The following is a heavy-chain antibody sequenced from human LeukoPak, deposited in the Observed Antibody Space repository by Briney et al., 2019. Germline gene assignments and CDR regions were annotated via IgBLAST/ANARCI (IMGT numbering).Heavy chain of an antibody. CDR3: ALRYYQLPAMDV. Sequence: PGGSLRLSCAASGFTFSSYGMHWVRQAPGKGLEWVAFIRYDGSNKYYADSVKGRFTISRDNSKNTLYLQMNSLRAEDTAVYYCALRYYQLPAMDVWGKGTTVTVSS. J-gene: IGHJ6*03. CDR2: IRYDGSNK. D-gene: IGHD2-2*01. CDR1: GFTFSSYG. V-gene: IGHV3-30*02.